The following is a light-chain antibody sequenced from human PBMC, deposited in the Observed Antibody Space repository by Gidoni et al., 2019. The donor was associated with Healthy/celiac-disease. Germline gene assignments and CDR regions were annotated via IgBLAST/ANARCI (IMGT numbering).Light chain of an antibody. Sequence: VLTHSPGTLSLSPGERATLSCRASQSVSSSYLAWYQQQPGQAPRLLIYGASSRATGIPDRFSGSGSGTDFTLTISRLEPEDFAVYYCQQYGSSPSTFGQGTRVEIK. CDR3: QQYGSSPST. J-gene: IGKJ5*01. CDR2: GAS. CDR1: QSVSSSY. V-gene: IGKV3-20*01.